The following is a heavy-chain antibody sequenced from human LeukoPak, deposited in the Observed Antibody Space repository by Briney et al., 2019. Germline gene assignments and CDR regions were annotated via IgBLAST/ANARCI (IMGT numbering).Heavy chain of an antibody. CDR2: ISGSVETT. J-gene: IGHJ6*03. V-gene: IGHV3-23*01. D-gene: IGHD3-22*01. CDR3: AKGGITMIVVYYYYMDV. Sequence: GGSLRLSCAASGFTFSTYPMSWVRQAPGKGLEWVSAISGSVETTYYADSVKGRFTISRDNSKNTVYLQMNSLRAEDTAVYYCAKGGITMIVVYYYYMDVWGKGTTVTVSS. CDR1: GFTFSTYP.